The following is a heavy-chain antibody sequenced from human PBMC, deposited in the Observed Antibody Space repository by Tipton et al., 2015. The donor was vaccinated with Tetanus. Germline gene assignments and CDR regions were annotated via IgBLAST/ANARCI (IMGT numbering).Heavy chain of an antibody. CDR1: GYTFTGYY. V-gene: IGHV1-2*02. CDR2: IDPNSGGA. J-gene: IGHJ6*02. CDR3: ARDRGDYIYYGMDV. D-gene: IGHD3-22*01. Sequence: QLVQSGAEMKKPGASVKVSCKASGYTFTGYYIYWVRQAPGQGLEWMGWIDPNSGGAVYAQKFQGRATMTRDTSTSTAYMELRSLRSDDTAVYYCARDRGDYIYYGMDVWGPGTTVTVS.